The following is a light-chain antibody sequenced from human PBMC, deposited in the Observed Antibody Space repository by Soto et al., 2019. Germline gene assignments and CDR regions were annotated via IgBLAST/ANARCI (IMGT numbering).Light chain of an antibody. CDR1: QSLTNNY. J-gene: IGKJ1*01. Sequence: EMVLTHSPGTLSLSPGERATLSCRASQSLTNNYFAWYQQKPGRALRLLIDGASTRATGIPDRFSGSGSGTDFTLTISRLEPEDVAVYYCPKYEAVVTLGQGTKVEI. CDR2: GAS. V-gene: IGKV3-20*01. CDR3: PKYEAVVT.